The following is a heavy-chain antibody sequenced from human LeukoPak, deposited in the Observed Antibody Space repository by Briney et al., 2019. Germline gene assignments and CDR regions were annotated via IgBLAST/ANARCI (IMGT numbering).Heavy chain of an antibody. D-gene: IGHD6-13*01. CDR3: AKGAAGTRESYGMDV. V-gene: IGHV3-30*18. CDR2: ISYDGSNK. CDR1: GFTFSSYG. Sequence: GGSLRLSCAASGFTFSSYGMHWVRQAPGKELEWVAVISYDGSNKYYADSVKGRFTISRDNSKNTLYLQMDSLRAEDTAVYYCAKGAAGTRESYGMDVWGQGTTVTVSS. J-gene: IGHJ6*02.